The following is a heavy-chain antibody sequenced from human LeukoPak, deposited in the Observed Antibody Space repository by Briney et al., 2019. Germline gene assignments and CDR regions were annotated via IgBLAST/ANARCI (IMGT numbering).Heavy chain of an antibody. Sequence: PGESLKISFKGSGYRFTTYWIGWVPQMPGKGLGYMGIINPGDADTRYSPSFQGQVTISVDKSISTAYLQWSSLKASDTVTYYCAHSRGIAVAGDYFDSWGQGTLVTVSS. V-gene: IGHV5-51*01. CDR3: AHSRGIAVAGDYFDS. J-gene: IGHJ4*02. CDR2: INPGDADT. CDR1: GYRFTTYW. D-gene: IGHD6-19*01.